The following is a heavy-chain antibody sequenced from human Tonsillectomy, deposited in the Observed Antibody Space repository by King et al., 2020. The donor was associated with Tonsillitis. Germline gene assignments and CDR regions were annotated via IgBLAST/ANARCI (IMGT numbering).Heavy chain of an antibody. CDR3: AKVSCGGVCYPPYWYFDL. D-gene: IGHD2-8*02. J-gene: IGHJ2*01. Sequence: VQLVESGGGLVQPGGSLRLSCAASGITFSTYSLSWVRQAPGQGLEWVSTISGTGGSTYYADSVKGRFTISRDNSTNTLYLQMNSLRAEDTAIYYCAKVSCGGVCYPPYWYFDLWGRGTLVTVSS. CDR2: ISGTGGST. V-gene: IGHV3-23*04. CDR1: GITFSTYS.